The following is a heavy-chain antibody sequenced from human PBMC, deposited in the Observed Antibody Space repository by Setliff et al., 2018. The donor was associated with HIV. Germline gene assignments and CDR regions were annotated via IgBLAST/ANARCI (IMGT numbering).Heavy chain of an antibody. Sequence: SETLSLTCTVSAGSIRSSTYYWAWIRQPPGKGLEWIGTIYYSGSTYYNPSLKSRATISVDTSKNQISLKLSSVTAADTAVYYCASLDGSESPYIYYYYMDVWGKGTAVTVSS. CDR2: IYYSGST. CDR1: AGSIRSSTYY. D-gene: IGHD3-10*01. J-gene: IGHJ6*03. V-gene: IGHV4-39*01. CDR3: ASLDGSESPYIYYYYMDV.